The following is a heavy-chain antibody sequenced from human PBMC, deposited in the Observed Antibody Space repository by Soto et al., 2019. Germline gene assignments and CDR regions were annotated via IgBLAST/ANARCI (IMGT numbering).Heavy chain of an antibody. D-gene: IGHD3-3*01. J-gene: IGHJ6*02. CDR1: GYSFTSYW. V-gene: IGHV5-10-1*01. CDR3: ARLYYDFWSAQFSYYYGMDV. CDR2: IDPSDSYT. Sequence: PGESLKISCQGSGYSFTSYWISWVRQMLGKGLEWMGRIDPSDSYTNYSPSFQGHVTISADKSISTAYLQWSSLKASDTAMYYCARLYYDFWSAQFSYYYGMDVWGQGTTVTV.